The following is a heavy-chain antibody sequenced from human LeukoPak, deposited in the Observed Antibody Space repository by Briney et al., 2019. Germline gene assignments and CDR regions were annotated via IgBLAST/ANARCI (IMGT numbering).Heavy chain of an antibody. CDR2: IYSGGST. V-gene: IGHV3-53*01. D-gene: IGHD1-1*01. Sequence: PGGSLRLSCAASGLTVSSNYMSWGRQAPGKGLELVSVIYSGGSTYYADSVKGRFTISRDNSKNTLYLQMNSLRAEDTAVYYCARGAEFDWNQFDYWGQGTLVTVSS. CDR1: GLTVSSNY. J-gene: IGHJ4*02. CDR3: ARGAEFDWNQFDY.